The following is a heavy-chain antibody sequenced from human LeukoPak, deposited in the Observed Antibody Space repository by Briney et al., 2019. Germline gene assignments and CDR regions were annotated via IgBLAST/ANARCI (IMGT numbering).Heavy chain of an antibody. V-gene: IGHV3-23*01. CDR2: IGDSGRST. J-gene: IGHJ4*02. CDR3: AKGALGSRRHYFFDY. D-gene: IGHD6-13*01. Sequence: PGGSLRLSCAASGFNFSAYAMSWLRQAPGKGLEWVSAIGDSGRSTYYADSVKSRFTITSDNSQNTLYPQMNTLSAHGRAVYYWAKGALGSRRHYFFDYWGQGTLVTVSP. CDR1: GFNFSAYA.